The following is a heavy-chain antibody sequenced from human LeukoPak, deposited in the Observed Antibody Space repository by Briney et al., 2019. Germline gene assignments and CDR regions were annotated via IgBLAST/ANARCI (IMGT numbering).Heavy chain of an antibody. V-gene: IGHV4-34*01. CDR3: ARGVGFDP. CDR1: GGSFSGYY. Sequence: SETLSLTCAVYGGSFSGYYWSWIRQPPGKGLEWIGEINHSGSTNYNPSLKSRVTISVDTSKNQFSLKLSSVTAADTAVYYCARGVGFDPWGQGTLVTVSS. CDR2: INHSGST. J-gene: IGHJ5*02.